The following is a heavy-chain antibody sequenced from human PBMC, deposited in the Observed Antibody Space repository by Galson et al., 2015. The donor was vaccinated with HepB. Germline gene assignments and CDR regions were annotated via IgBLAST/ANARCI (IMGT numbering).Heavy chain of an antibody. J-gene: IGHJ4*02. D-gene: IGHD6-19*01. CDR3: ARDSSGWYRHDY. CDR2: ISSSSSYI. Sequence: SLRLSCAASGFTFSSYSMNWVRQAPGKGLEWVSSISSSSSYIYYADSVKGRFTISRDNAKNSLYLQMNSLRAEDTAVYYCARDSSGWYRHDYWGQGTLVTVSS. CDR1: GFTFSSYS. V-gene: IGHV3-21*01.